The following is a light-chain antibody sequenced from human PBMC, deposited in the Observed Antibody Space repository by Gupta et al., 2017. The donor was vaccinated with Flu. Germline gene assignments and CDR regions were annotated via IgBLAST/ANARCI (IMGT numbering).Light chain of an antibody. J-gene: IGKJ1*01. Sequence: PSFVSVSVGDRVTITCRASQSISSWLAWYQQKPGKAPKLLIYAASTWQSGVPSRFSGSGSGTDFTLTISRRQPEDFATYYCQQDNSFLWTFGQGTKVEIK. CDR2: AAS. CDR1: QSISSW. CDR3: QQDNSFLWT. V-gene: IGKV1-12*02.